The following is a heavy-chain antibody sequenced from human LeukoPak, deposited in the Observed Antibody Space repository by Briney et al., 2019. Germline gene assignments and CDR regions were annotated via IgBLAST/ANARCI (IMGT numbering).Heavy chain of an antibody. D-gene: IGHD2-2*01. CDR1: GGSIGSYY. Sequence: SETLSLTCTVSGGSIGSYYWSWIRQPPGKGLEWIGYISYSGSTNYNPSLKSRVTISVDESKNQFSLKLSSVTAADTAVYYCARTRVYCSSTSCYPSHFDPWGQGTLVTVSS. CDR3: ARTRVYCSSTSCYPSHFDP. J-gene: IGHJ5*02. CDR2: ISYSGST. V-gene: IGHV4-59*01.